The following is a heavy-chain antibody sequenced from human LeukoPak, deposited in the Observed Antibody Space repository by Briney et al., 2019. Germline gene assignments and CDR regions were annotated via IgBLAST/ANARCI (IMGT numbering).Heavy chain of an antibody. J-gene: IGHJ4*02. CDR1: GYTFTSYG. Sequence: VASVKVSCKASGYTFTSYGISWVRQAPGQGLGWMGWISAYNGNTNYAQKLQGRVTMTTDTSTSTAYMELRSLRSDDTAVYYCARDLALVTMIVVDTIFDYWGQGTLVTVSS. V-gene: IGHV1-18*01. CDR3: ARDLALVTMIVVDTIFDY. D-gene: IGHD3-22*01. CDR2: ISAYNGNT.